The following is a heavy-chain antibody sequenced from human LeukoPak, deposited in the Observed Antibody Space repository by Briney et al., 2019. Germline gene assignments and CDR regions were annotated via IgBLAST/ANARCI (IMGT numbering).Heavy chain of an antibody. CDR3: ARENYGDYEENWFDP. D-gene: IGHD4-17*01. CDR2: IYYSGST. J-gene: IGHJ5*02. V-gene: IGHV4-59*01. Sequence: SETLSLTCTVSGGSISSYYWSWLRQPPGKGLEWIGYIYYSGSTNYNPSLKSRVTISVDTSKNQFSLKLSSVTAADTAVYYCARENYGDYEENWFDPWGQGTLVTVSS. CDR1: GGSISSYY.